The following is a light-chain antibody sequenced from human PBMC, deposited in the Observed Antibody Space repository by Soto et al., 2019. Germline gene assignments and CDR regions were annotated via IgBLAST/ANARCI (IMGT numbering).Light chain of an antibody. J-gene: IGKJ5*01. V-gene: IGKV3-20*01. Sequence: VVPQSPGPLSLSVGERATLSCRASQSVSSSHLAWYQQKPGQAPRLLIYGASSRATGIPDRFSGSGPRTDFTLTITPLEPEDLSVDFGQQYGGWPITFGQGTRVEI. CDR2: GAS. CDR3: QQYGGWPIT. CDR1: QSVSSSH.